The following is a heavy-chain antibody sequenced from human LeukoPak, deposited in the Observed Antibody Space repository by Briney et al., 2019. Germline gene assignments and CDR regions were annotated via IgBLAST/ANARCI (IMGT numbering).Heavy chain of an antibody. CDR1: GFTFNSHW. CDR2: INSHGTNT. D-gene: IGHD3-10*01. Sequence: PGGSLRLSCGASGFTFNSHWMHWVRQAPGKGLVWMSCINSHGTNTKYTDSVKGRFTISRDNAKNTLYLQVNNLRAEDTPVYYFGRDRGYQIDYSGQGKLVTVSS. CDR3: GRDRGYQIDY. J-gene: IGHJ4*02. V-gene: IGHV3-74*01.